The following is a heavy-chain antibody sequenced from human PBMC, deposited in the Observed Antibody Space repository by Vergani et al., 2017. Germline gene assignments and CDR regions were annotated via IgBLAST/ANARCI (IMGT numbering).Heavy chain of an antibody. CDR1: GFTFSSYG. V-gene: IGHV3-33*01. J-gene: IGHJ4*02. CDR2: IWYDGSNK. CDR3: ARCDYYDNHPFDY. Sequence: QVQLVESGGGVVQPGRSLRLSCAASGFTFSSYGMHWVRQAPGKGLEWVAVIWYDGSNKYYADSVKGRFTISRDNSKNTLYLQMNSLRAEDTAVYYCARCDYYDNHPFDYWGQGTLVTVSS. D-gene: IGHD3-22*01.